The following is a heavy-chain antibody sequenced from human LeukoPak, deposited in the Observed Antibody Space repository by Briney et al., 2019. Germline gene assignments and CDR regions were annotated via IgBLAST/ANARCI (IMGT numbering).Heavy chain of an antibody. Sequence: SETLSLTCTVSGGSISSGGYYWSWIRQHPGKGLEWIGYIYYSGSTYYNPSLKSRVTISVDTSKNQFSLKLSSVTAADTAVYYCARGGTRQVLFRNWFDPWGQGTLVAVSS. CDR2: IYYSGST. CDR1: GGSISSGGYY. J-gene: IGHJ5*02. CDR3: ARGGTRQVLFRNWFDP. D-gene: IGHD2-21*01. V-gene: IGHV4-31*03.